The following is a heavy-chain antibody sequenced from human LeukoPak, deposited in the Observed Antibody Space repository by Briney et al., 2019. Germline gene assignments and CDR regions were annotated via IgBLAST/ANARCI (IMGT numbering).Heavy chain of an antibody. V-gene: IGHV3-66*01. CDR3: ARDRGGSRSDC. D-gene: IGHD6-13*01. J-gene: IGHJ4*02. CDR1: GFTVSTNY. CDR2: IYSGGTT. Sequence: GSLRLSCAASGFTVSTNYMSWVRQAPWKGLEWVSVIYSGGTTYYADSVKGRFTISRDNSKNTLDLQMNSLRAEDTAVYYCARDRGGSRSDCWGQGTLVTVSS.